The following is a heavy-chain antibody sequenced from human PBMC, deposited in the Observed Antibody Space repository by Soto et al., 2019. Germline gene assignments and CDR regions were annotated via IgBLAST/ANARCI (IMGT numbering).Heavy chain of an antibody. CDR3: ARDITAAAAADY. D-gene: IGHD6-13*01. CDR2: IFYSGST. Sequence: QVQLQESGPGLVKPSQTLSLTCTVSGGSISSGDYYWSWIRQSPGKGLEWIGYIFYSGSTYYNPSLKSRGTKSVDPTKNQFSLTLTSVTAADTAVYFCARDITAAAAADYWGQGTLVTVSS. CDR1: GGSISSGDYY. J-gene: IGHJ4*02. V-gene: IGHV4-30-4*01.